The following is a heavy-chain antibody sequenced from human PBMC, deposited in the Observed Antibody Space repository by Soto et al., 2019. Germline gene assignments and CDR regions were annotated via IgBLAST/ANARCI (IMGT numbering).Heavy chain of an antibody. CDR2: TYYTGRT. CDR1: GGSISSGDYN. CDR3: ARVGGLVEGTHHHYGMDV. J-gene: IGHJ6*02. V-gene: IGHV4-30-4*01. Sequence: PSETLSLTCAVSGGSISSGDYNWGWIRQPPGKGLEWIGYTYYTGRTYYNPSLKSRVTISGDTSKNHLSLKLSSVTAADTAVYYCARVGGLVEGTHHHYGMDVWGQGTTVTVSS. D-gene: IGHD3-10*01.